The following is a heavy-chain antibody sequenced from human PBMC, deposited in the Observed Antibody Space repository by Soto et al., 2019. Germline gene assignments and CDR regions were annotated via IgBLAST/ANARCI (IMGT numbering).Heavy chain of an antibody. V-gene: IGHV3-33*01. CDR1: GFTFGSYG. J-gene: IGHJ6*02. D-gene: IGHD4-4*01. CDR3: ARDIGRTVNRYYYYYGMDV. CDR2: IWYDGSNK. Sequence: GGSLRLSCAASGFTFGSYGMHWVRQAPGKGLEWVAVIWYDGSNKYYADSVKGRFTISRDNSKNTLYLQMNSLRAEDTAVYYCARDIGRTVNRYYYYYGMDVWGQGTTVTVSS.